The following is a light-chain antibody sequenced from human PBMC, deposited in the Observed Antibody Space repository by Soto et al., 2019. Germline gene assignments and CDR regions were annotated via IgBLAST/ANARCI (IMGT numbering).Light chain of an antibody. V-gene: IGKV3-20*01. CDR2: GAS. CDR1: QSVTNNY. CDR3: QQYDSAPLN. J-gene: IGKJ4*01. Sequence: ESVLIPAPAAPSLSPGERGTLSSRATQSVTNNYLAWFQQKPGQAPRLLIYGASSRATGIPDRFSGSGSGTDFTLTISSLQPEDVATYYCQQYDSAPLNCGGGTKVDI.